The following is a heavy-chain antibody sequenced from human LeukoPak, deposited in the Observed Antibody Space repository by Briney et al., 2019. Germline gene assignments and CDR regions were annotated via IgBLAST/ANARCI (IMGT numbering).Heavy chain of an antibody. CDR1: GYTFTGYY. Sequence: ASVKVSCKASGYTFTGYYMHWVRQAPGQGLGWMGRINPNSGGTTYAQKFQGRVTMTRDTSISTAYMELSRLRSDDTAVYYCARDPSRSLDYWGQGTLVTVSS. CDR2: INPNSGGT. D-gene: IGHD6-25*01. V-gene: IGHV1-2*06. CDR3: ARDPSRSLDY. J-gene: IGHJ4*02.